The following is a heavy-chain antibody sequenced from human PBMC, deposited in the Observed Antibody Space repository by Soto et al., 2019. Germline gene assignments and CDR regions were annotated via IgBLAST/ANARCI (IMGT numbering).Heavy chain of an antibody. D-gene: IGHD1-26*01. CDR1: GFTFSSYG. CDR2: ISYDGSNK. V-gene: IGHV3-30*18. Sequence: QVQLVESGGGVVQPGRSLRLSCAASGFTFSSYGIHWVRQAPGKGLEWVAVISYDGSNKYYADSGKGRFTISRDNSKNTLYLQMNSLRAEDTAVYYCAKAAYSGSYFDYWGQGTLVTVSS. J-gene: IGHJ4*02. CDR3: AKAAYSGSYFDY.